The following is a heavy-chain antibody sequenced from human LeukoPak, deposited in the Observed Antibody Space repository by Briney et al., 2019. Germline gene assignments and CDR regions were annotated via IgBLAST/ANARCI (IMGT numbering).Heavy chain of an antibody. V-gene: IGHV4-34*01. D-gene: IGHD3-9*01. CDR2: INHSGST. CDR1: GGSFSGYY. CDR3: ARALYFDWFFDY. J-gene: IGHJ4*02. Sequence: SETLSLTCAVYGGSFSGYYWSWIRQPPGKGLEWIGEINHSGSTDYNPSLKSRVTISVDTSKNQFSLNLTSVTAADTAVYYCARALYFDWFFDYWGQGTLVTVSS.